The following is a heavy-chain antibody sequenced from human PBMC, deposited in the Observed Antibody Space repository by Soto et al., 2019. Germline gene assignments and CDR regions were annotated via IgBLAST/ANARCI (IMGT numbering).Heavy chain of an antibody. J-gene: IGHJ6*02. Sequence: ASVKVSCKASGYTFTSYGISWVRQAPGQGLEWMGWISACNGNTNYAQKLQGRVTMTTDTSTSTAYMELRSLRSDDTAVYYCAGYSSSSAQYYYYGMDVWGQGTTVTVSS. CDR2: ISACNGNT. V-gene: IGHV1-18*01. CDR1: GYTFTSYG. D-gene: IGHD6-6*01. CDR3: AGYSSSSAQYYYYGMDV.